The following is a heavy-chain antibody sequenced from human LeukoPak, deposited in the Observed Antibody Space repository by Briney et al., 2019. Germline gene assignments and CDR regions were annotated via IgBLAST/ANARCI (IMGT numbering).Heavy chain of an antibody. V-gene: IGHV1-2*02. CDR3: ARDYYDSSGQEGY. CDR1: GYTFTSYY. Sequence: ASVKVSCKASGYTFTSYYMHWVRQAPGQGLEWMGWINPNSGGTNYAQKFQGRVTMTRDTSISTAYMELSRLRSDDTAVYYCARDYYDSSGQEGYWGQGTLVTVSS. D-gene: IGHD3-22*01. CDR2: INPNSGGT. J-gene: IGHJ4*02.